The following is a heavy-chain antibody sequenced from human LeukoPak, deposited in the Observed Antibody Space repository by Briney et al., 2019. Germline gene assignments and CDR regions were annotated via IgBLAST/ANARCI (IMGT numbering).Heavy chain of an antibody. CDR3: ARHRGYCSSTSCYPYYFDY. Sequence: GGSLRLSCAASGFTVSSNYMSWVRQAPGKGLEWVSVIYSGGSTYYADSAKGRFTISRDNSKNTLYLQMNSLRAEDTAVYYCARHRGYCSSTSCYPYYFDYWGQGTLVTVSS. CDR1: GFTVSSNY. D-gene: IGHD2-2*01. J-gene: IGHJ4*02. CDR2: IYSGGST. V-gene: IGHV3-66*04.